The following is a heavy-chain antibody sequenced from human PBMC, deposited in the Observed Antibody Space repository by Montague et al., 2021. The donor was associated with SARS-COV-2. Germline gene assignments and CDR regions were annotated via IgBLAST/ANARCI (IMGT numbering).Heavy chain of an antibody. Sequence: SETLSLTCVVSDVSLSSSTWWSWVRQSPGKGLEWVGETYLSGFTQYNPSVKSRVTISLDDSRSQFSLRLTSVAAADTAVYFCARGGLGNRGFDYWGQGALVTVSS. CDR2: TYLSGFT. J-gene: IGHJ4*02. CDR3: ARGGLGNRGFDY. CDR1: DVSLSSSTW. V-gene: IGHV4-4*02. D-gene: IGHD3/OR15-3a*01.